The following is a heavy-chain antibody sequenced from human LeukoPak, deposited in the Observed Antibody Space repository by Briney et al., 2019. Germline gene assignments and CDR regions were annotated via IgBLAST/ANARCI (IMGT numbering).Heavy chain of an antibody. Sequence: VGSLTLSCAPSEFSLGSNYMTWVRQAPGKGLDWVSLIYSGGSTYYADSLKGRFTISRDNSNNTPYLQMNSLSAEATAAYYCAKDITVGATYYYYMDVWGKGTMVTVSS. D-gene: IGHD1-26*01. CDR2: IYSGGST. V-gene: IGHV3-66*02. CDR1: EFSLGSNY. CDR3: AKDITVGATYYYYMDV. J-gene: IGHJ6*03.